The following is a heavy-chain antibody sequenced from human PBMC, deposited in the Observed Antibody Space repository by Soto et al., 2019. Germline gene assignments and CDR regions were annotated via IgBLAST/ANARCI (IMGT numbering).Heavy chain of an antibody. V-gene: IGHV1-2*02. D-gene: IGHD2-21*01. CDR3: ARDLAIDYYYGMDV. CDR1: GYTFTGYY. J-gene: IGHJ6*02. CDR2: INPNSGGT. Sequence: PSVKVSFKASGYTFTGYYMHWVRQAPGQGLEWMGWINPNSGGTNYAQKFQGRVTMTRDTSISTAYMELSRLRSDDTAVYYCARDLAIDYYYGMDVWGQGTTVTVSS.